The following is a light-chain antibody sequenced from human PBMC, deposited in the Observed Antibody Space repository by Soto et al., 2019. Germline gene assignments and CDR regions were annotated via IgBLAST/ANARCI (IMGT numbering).Light chain of an antibody. CDR1: QSVSSSY. CDR3: QQYDKSPWT. V-gene: IGKV3-20*01. Sequence: EIVLTQSPGTLSLSPGERATLSCRASQSVSSSYLAWYQQKPGQAPRLLIYGASSRATGIPDRFSGSVSGTDFTLTISGLEPEDFAVYYCQQYDKSPWTFGQGTKVDIK. J-gene: IGKJ1*01. CDR2: GAS.